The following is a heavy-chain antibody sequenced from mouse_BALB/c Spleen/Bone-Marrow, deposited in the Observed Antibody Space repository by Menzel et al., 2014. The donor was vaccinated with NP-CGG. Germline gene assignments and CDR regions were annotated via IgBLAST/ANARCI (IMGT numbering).Heavy chain of an antibody. V-gene: IGHV14-3*02. CDR2: IDPANGNT. CDR3: AAYYRYLAWFAY. J-gene: IGHJ3*01. D-gene: IGHD2-14*01. CDR1: GFNIKDTY. Sequence: EVQLQQSGAELVKPGASVKLSCTASGFNIKDTYMHWVKRRPEQGLEWIGRIDPANGNTKYDPKFQGKATITADTSSNTAYLQLSSLTSEDTAVYYCAAYYRYLAWFAYWGQGTLVTVPA.